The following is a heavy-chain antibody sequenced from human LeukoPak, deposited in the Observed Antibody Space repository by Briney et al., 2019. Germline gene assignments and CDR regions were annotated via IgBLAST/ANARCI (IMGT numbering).Heavy chain of an antibody. CDR2: IYYSGST. CDR1: GGSISSSSYY. J-gene: IGHJ4*02. V-gene: IGHV4-39*01. D-gene: IGHD2-8*01. CDR3: ARRRKVYDLDY. Sequence: SETLSLTCTVSGGSISSSSYYWGWIRQPPGKGLEWIGSIYYSGSTYYNPSLKSRVTISVDTSKNQFSLKLSSVTAADTAVYYCARRRKVYDLDYWARESWSPSPQ.